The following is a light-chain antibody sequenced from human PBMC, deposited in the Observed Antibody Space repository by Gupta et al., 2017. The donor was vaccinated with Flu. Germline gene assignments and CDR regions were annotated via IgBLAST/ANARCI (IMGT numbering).Light chain of an antibody. J-gene: IGKJ1*01. CDR2: GIS. Sequence: DIQMTQSPPSLSAFVGDRVSITCRASQNIRNYLNWYQQRPGKAPKLLIYGISTLHSGVPSRFSGSGYGTDFTLTITSLQPEDFATYYCQQTSSAPRTFGQGTKVEIK. CDR1: QNIRNY. V-gene: IGKV1-39*01. CDR3: QQTSSAPRT.